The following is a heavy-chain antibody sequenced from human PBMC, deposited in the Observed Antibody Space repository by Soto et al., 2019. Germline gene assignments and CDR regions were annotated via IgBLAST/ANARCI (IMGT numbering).Heavy chain of an antibody. D-gene: IGHD3-3*02. V-gene: IGHV1-18*01. J-gene: IGHJ4*02. CDR1: GYTFTSYG. CDR3: ARVHHFWSGPEDQYYFDY. CDR2: ISAYNGNT. Sequence: GASVKVSCKASGYTFTSYGISWVRQAPGQGLEWMGWISAYNGNTNYAQKLQGRVTMTTDTSTSTAYMELRSLRSDDTAVYYCARVHHFWSGPEDQYYFDYWGQGTLVTAPQ.